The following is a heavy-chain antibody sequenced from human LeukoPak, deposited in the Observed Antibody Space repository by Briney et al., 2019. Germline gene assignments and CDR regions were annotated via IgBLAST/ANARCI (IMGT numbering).Heavy chain of an antibody. CDR3: AKEVRNYYDSSVIDY. J-gene: IGHJ4*02. V-gene: IGHV3-23*01. D-gene: IGHD3-22*01. Sequence: GGSLRLSCAASGFTFSSYAMSWVCQAPGKGLEWVSGISGSGGSTYYADSVKGRFTISRDNSKNTLYLQMNSLRAEDTAVYYCAKEVRNYYDSSVIDYWGQGTLVTVSS. CDR1: GFTFSSYA. CDR2: ISGSGGST.